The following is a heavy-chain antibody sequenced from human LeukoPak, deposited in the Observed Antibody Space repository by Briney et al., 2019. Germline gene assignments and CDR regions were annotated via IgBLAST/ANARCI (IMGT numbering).Heavy chain of an antibody. CDR3: ARIGYNHYFDY. D-gene: IGHD5-24*01. V-gene: IGHV1-46*01. Sequence: ASVKVSCKASGYTFTSYYMHWVRQAPGQGLEWVGLINPSGGTTNYAQKFQGRVTMTRDTSITTASLELSSLRSDDAAVYYCARIGYNHYFDYWGQGTLVTVSS. J-gene: IGHJ4*02. CDR1: GYTFTSYY. CDR2: INPSGGTT.